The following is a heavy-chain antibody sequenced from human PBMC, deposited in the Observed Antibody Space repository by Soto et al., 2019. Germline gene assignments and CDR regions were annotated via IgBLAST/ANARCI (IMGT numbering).Heavy chain of an antibody. D-gene: IGHD6-13*01. J-gene: IGHJ6*02. CDR1: GGSFSGYY. Sequence: QVQLQQWGAGLLKPSETLSLTCAVYGGSFSGYYWSWIRQPPGKGLEWIGEINHSGSTNYNPSLKSRVTISVDTSKNQFSLKLSSVTAADTAVYYCASIIGHSSPPGDYYYYGMDVWGQGTTVTVSS. CDR3: ASIIGHSSPPGDYYYYGMDV. V-gene: IGHV4-34*01. CDR2: INHSGST.